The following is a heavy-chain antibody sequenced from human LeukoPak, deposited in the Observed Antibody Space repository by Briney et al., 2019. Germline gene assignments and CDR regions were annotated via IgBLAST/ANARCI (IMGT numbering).Heavy chain of an antibody. D-gene: IGHD6-19*01. CDR3: ARSTSDSSGWYGPYYYYMDV. J-gene: IGHJ6*03. CDR2: INPNSGVT. V-gene: IGHV1-2*02. Sequence: GASVKVSCKPPGYTFTGYYMHWVRQAPGQGLEWMGWINPNSGVTSYAQKFQGRVTMTRDTSISTAYMELSRLRSDDTAVYYCARSTSDSSGWYGPYYYYMDVWGKGTTVTVSS. CDR1: GYTFTGYY.